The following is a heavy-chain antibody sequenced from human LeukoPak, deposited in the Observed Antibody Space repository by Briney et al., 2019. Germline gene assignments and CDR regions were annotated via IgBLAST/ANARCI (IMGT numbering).Heavy chain of an antibody. D-gene: IGHD5-12*01. CDR3: ASSIVATTPAY. V-gene: IGHV4-30-4*01. Sequence: SETLSLTCTVSGGSISSGDYYWSWIRQPPGKGLGWIGYIYYSGSTYYNPSLKSRVTISVDTSKNQFSLKLSSVTAADTAVYYCASSIVATTPAYWGQGTLVTVSS. CDR2: IYYSGST. J-gene: IGHJ4*02. CDR1: GGSISSGDYY.